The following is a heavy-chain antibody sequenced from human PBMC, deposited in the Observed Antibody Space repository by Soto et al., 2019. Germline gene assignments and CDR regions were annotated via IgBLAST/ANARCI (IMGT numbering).Heavy chain of an antibody. J-gene: IGHJ5*02. CDR2: MNPNSGNT. Sequence: ASVKVSCKASGYTLTSYDINWVRQATGQGLEWMGWMNPNSGNTGYAQKFQGRVTMTRNTSISTAYMELSSLRSEDTAVYYCARLPLRAAAGRSWFDPWGQGTLVTVSS. CDR1: GYTLTSYD. CDR3: ARLPLRAAAGRSWFDP. D-gene: IGHD6-13*01. V-gene: IGHV1-8*01.